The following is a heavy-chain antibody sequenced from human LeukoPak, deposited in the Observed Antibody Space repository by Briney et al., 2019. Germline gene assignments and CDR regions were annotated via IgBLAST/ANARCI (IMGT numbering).Heavy chain of an antibody. J-gene: IGHJ6*03. D-gene: IGHD2/OR15-2a*01. CDR2: IDRDGGVQ. V-gene: IGHV3-7*01. Sequence: GGSLRLSCTASGFTTHYWLNWVRQSPGKGLGWVANIDRDGGVQHYVDSVERRFNISRDSDKNSLALQMHSLRAEDTPVYYCTGGSDKVLSGEYYYYMDVWGTGPTVTVSS. CDR3: TGGSDKVLSGEYYYYMDV. CDR1: GFTTHYW.